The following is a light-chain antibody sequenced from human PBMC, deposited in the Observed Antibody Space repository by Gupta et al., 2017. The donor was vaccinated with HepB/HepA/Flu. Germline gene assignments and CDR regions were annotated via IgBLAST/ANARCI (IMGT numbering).Light chain of an antibody. CDR3: QQDYSTPQ. CDR1: QSVLYSSNNKNY. J-gene: IGKJ3*01. V-gene: IGKV4-1*01. CDR2: WAS. Sequence: DIVMTQSPDSLAVSLGERATINCKSSQSVLYSSNNKNYLAWYQQKPGQPPKLLIYWASTRESGVPDRFSGSGSGTDFTLTSSSLQAEDVAVYYWQQDYSTPQFGHGTKVDIK.